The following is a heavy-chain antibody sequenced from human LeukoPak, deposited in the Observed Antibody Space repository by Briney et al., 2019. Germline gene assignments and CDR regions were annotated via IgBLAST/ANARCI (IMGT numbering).Heavy chain of an antibody. D-gene: IGHD1-1*01. V-gene: IGHV4-59*08. CDR2: IYYSGTT. CDR1: GGSISYYY. Sequence: SETLSLTCTVSGGSISYYYWGWIRQPPGKGLEWIGYIYYSGTTNYNPSLKSRVTISVDTSKNQFSLKLSSVTAADTAVYFCARYWSRFDYWGQGTLVTVSS. J-gene: IGHJ4*02. CDR3: ARYWSRFDY.